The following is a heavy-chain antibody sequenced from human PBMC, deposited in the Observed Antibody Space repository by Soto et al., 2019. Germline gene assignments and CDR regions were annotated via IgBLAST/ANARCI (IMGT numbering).Heavy chain of an antibody. CDR1: GYTFTSYA. D-gene: IGHD2-2*01. J-gene: IGHJ6*02. CDR2: INAGNGNT. Sequence: QVQLVQSGAEEKKPGASVKVSCKASGYTFTSYAMHWVRQAPGQRLEWMGWINAGNGNTKYSQKFQGRVTITRDTSASTAYMELSSLRSEDTAVYYCAREILGYCISTSCYGMDVWGQGTTVTVSS. V-gene: IGHV1-3*05. CDR3: AREILGYCISTSCYGMDV.